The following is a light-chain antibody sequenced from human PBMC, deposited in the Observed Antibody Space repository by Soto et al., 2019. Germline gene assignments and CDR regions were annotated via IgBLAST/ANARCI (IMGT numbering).Light chain of an antibody. CDR3: QQLYSYPYT. J-gene: IGKJ2*01. Sequence: DIQLTQSPSFLSASVGDRVTITCRASQGISTYLAWYQQKAGKAPKLLIYVAYTLQSGVPSRFSGSGSWLEFTVTNRSLKPEEHANYYCQQLYSYPYTFGQVTKLEI. CDR2: VAY. V-gene: IGKV1-9*01. CDR1: QGISTY.